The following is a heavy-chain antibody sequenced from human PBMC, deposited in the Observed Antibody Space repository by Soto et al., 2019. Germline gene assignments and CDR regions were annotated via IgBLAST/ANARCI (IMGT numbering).Heavy chain of an antibody. J-gene: IGHJ4*02. V-gene: IGHV3-73*01. CDR1: GFTFSGSA. CDR2: IRSKANSYAT. Sequence: PGGSLRLSCAASGFTFSGSAMHWVRQASGKGLEWVGRIRSKANSYATAYAASVKGRFTISRDDSKNTAYLQMNSLKTEDTAVYYCTSYSSTSSFDYWGQGTLVTVSS. D-gene: IGHD2-2*01. CDR3: TSYSSTSSFDY.